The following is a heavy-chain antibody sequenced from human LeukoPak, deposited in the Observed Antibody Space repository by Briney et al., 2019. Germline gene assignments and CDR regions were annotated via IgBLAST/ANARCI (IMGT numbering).Heavy chain of an antibody. D-gene: IGHD2-2*01. Sequence: PSETLSLTCAVYGGSFSVYYWSWIRQPPGKGLEWIGEINHSVSTNYNPSLKSRVTISVDTSNNQFSMKLSSVTAADTAVYYCARAPRSDQLLKRPRPGRAFDIWGQGTMVTVSS. J-gene: IGHJ3*02. CDR1: GGSFSVYY. CDR3: ARAPRSDQLLKRPRPGRAFDI. CDR2: INHSVST. V-gene: IGHV4-34*01.